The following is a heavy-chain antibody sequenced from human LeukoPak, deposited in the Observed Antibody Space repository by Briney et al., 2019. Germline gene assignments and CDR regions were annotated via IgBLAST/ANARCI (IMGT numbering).Heavy chain of an antibody. D-gene: IGHD4-23*01. CDR2: LSFDGSNE. CDR3: AKSLIMTTVVTPSDY. V-gene: IGHV3-30*18. J-gene: IGHJ4*02. CDR1: GFTFNIYA. Sequence: GGSLRLSCAASGFTFNIYAMTWVRQAPGKGLEWVAVLSFDGSNEYYAGSVKGRFTISRDNSKNTLYLQMDSLRAEDTAVYFCAKSLIMTTVVTPSDYWGQGTLVTVSS.